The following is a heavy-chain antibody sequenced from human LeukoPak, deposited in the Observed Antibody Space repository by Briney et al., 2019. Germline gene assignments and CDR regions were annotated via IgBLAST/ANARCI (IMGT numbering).Heavy chain of an antibody. V-gene: IGHV3-13*01. CDR3: ARGHLPVVDGDGLSDAFDI. CDR1: GFTFSNYD. Sequence: HPGGSLRLSCAASGFTFSNYDMHWVRQAAGYGLEWVSAIGTTGDTYYPGSVKGRFTISRENAKNSLYLQMNSLRAEDTAVYYCARGHLPVVDGDGLSDAFDIWGQGTMDTVSS. CDR2: IGTTGDT. J-gene: IGHJ3*02. D-gene: IGHD2-15*01.